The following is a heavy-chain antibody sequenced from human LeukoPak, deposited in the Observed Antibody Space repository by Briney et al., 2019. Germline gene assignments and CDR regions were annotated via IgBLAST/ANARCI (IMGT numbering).Heavy chain of an antibody. V-gene: IGHV4-38-2*02. CDR3: ARVVLESERPYYYYYYYMDV. J-gene: IGHJ6*03. CDR2: IYRSGST. CDR1: GYSISSGYY. Sequence: PSETLSLTCTVSGYSISSGYYWGWIRQPPGKGLEWIGSIYRSGSTYYNPSLKSRVTISVDTSKNQFSLKLSSVTAADTAVYYCARVVLESERPYYYYYYYMDVWGKGTTVTVSS. D-gene: IGHD5-24*01.